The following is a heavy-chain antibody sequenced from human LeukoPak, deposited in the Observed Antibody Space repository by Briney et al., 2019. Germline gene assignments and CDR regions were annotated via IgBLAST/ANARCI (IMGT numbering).Heavy chain of an antibody. Sequence: SETLSLTCTVSGGSISSSSYYWGWIRQPPGKGLEWIGSIYYSGSTYYNPSLKSRVTISVDTSKNQFSLKLSSVTAADTAVYYCARDHMTTVTTELNWFDPWGQGTLVTVSS. V-gene: IGHV4-39*07. J-gene: IGHJ5*02. CDR3: ARDHMTTVTTELNWFDP. CDR2: IYYSGST. CDR1: GGSISSSSYY. D-gene: IGHD4-11*01.